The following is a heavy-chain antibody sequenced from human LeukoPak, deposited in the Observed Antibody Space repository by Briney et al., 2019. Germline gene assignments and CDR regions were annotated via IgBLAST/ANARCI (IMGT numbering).Heavy chain of an antibody. D-gene: IGHD2-15*01. Sequence: PGGSLRLSCAASGFTFSSYAMHWVRQAPGKELEWVAVISYDGSNKYYADSVKGRFTISRDNSKNTLYLQMNSLRAEDTAVYYCARDHSGYCSGGSCYGRAYYYYGMDVWGQGTTVTVSS. CDR1: GFTFSSYA. V-gene: IGHV3-30-3*01. CDR2: ISYDGSNK. CDR3: ARDHSGYCSGGSCYGRAYYYYGMDV. J-gene: IGHJ6*02.